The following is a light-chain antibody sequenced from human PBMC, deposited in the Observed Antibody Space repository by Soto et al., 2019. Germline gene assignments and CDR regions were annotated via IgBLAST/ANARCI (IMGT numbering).Light chain of an antibody. Sequence: EIVLTQSPATLSLSPGERATLSCRASQSVSSYLAWYQHKPGQAPRLLIYDASNRAAGIPARFSGSGSGTDFTRTISSLAPADCAVYYCQQRSNWPPLTFGGGTRVEIK. J-gene: IGKJ4*01. CDR3: QQRSNWPPLT. CDR1: QSVSSY. CDR2: DAS. V-gene: IGKV3-11*01.